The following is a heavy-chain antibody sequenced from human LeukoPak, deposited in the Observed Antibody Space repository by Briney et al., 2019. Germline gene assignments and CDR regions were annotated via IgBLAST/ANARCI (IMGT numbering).Heavy chain of an antibody. V-gene: IGHV4-34*01. Sequence: NPSETLSLTCAVYGGSFSGYYWSWLRQPPEKGLEWIGEINQRGNTNYNPSLKSRVTISLDTSNNQFSLKLTSVTAADTAVYYCASRLPETAMVPLDYWGQGTLVTVSS. D-gene: IGHD5-18*01. CDR3: ASRLPETAMVPLDY. J-gene: IGHJ4*02. CDR1: GGSFSGYY. CDR2: INQRGNT.